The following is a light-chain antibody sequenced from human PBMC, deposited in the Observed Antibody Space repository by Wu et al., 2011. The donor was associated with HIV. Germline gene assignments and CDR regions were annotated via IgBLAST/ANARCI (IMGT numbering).Light chain of an antibody. CDR2: GAS. CDR3: QQGSDWPLT. CDR1: QSVSSSY. V-gene: IGKV3D-20*02. Sequence: EIVLTQSPGTLSLSPGERATLSCRASQSVSSSYLAWYQQKPGQAPRLLIYGASNRATGIPDRFSGSGSGTDFTLTINSLEPEDFAVYYCQQGSDWPLTFGQGTRLEI. J-gene: IGKJ5*01.